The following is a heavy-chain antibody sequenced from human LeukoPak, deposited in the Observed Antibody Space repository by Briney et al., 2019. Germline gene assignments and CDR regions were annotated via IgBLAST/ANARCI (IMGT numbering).Heavy chain of an antibody. CDR1: GFSVSTTY. CDR3: VREVASGDSHTFDI. D-gene: IGHD2-21*01. J-gene: IGHJ3*02. Sequence: GGSLRLSCAASGFSVSTTYMSWVRQAPGKGLEWVSVIYSGGSTYSADSVKGRFTISRDNSKNTLYLQMNSLRAEDTAVYYCVREVASGDSHTFDIWGQGTLVTVSS. V-gene: IGHV3-53*01. CDR2: IYSGGST.